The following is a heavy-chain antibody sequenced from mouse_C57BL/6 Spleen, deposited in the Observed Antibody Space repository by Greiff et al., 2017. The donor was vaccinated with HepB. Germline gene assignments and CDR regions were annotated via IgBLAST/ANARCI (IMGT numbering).Heavy chain of an antibody. D-gene: IGHD3-3*01. CDR1: GFNIKDDY. CDR3: NPGAGMAY. V-gene: IGHV14-4*01. CDR2: IDPENGDT. Sequence: VQLKESGAELVRPGASVKLSCTASGFNIKDDYMHWVQQRPEQGLEWIGWIDPENGDTEYASKFQGKATITADTASNTAYLQISSLNSEDTAVYDCNPGAGMAYWGQGTSVTVSA. J-gene: IGHJ4*01.